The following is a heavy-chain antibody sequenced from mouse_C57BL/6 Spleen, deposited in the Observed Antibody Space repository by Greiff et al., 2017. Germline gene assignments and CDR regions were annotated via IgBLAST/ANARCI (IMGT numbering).Heavy chain of an antibody. Sequence: VQLQQSGAELVKPGASVKISCTASGYAFSSYWMNWVKQRPGKGLEWIGQIYPGDGDTNYNGKFKGKATLTADKSSSTAYMQLSSLTSEDSAVSFCARGGHDYQGTWFGDWGQGTLVTVAA. D-gene: IGHD2-4*01. V-gene: IGHV1-80*01. CDR1: GYAFSSYW. CDR2: IYPGDGDT. CDR3: ARGGHDYQGTWFGD. J-gene: IGHJ3*01.